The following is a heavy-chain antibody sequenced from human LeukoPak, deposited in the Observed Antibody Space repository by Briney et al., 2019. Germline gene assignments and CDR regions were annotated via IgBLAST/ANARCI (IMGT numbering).Heavy chain of an antibody. J-gene: IGHJ4*02. CDR3: ARDRAGPGDY. CDR1: GFTFSTYA. D-gene: IGHD6-19*01. CDR2: INTDGSST. V-gene: IGHV3-74*01. Sequence: PGGSLRLSCAASGFTFSTYAMSWVRQAPGKGLVWVSRINTDGSSTSYADSVKGRFTISRDNAKNTLYLQMNSLRAEDTAVYYCARDRAGPGDYWGQGTLVTVSS.